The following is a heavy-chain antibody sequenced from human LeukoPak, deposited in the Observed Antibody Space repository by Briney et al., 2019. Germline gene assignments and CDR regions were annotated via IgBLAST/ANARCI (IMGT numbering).Heavy chain of an antibody. Sequence: ASVTVSCKASGYTFTSYAMHWVRQAPGQRLEWMGWINAGNGNTRYSQKFQGRVTITRDTSASTAYMELSSLRSEDTAVYYCARASLYCSSTSCHPFDYWGQGTLVTVSS. D-gene: IGHD2-2*01. CDR1: GYTFTSYA. V-gene: IGHV1-3*01. J-gene: IGHJ4*02. CDR2: INAGNGNT. CDR3: ARASLYCSSTSCHPFDY.